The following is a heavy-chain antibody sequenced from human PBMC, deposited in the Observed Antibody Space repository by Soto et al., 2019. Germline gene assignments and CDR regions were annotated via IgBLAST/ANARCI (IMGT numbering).Heavy chain of an antibody. CDR2: ISSTSTYT. CDR3: ARVGSPGYCSGGFCPPPDY. CDR1: GFTFSTST. D-gene: IGHD2-15*01. Sequence: EVQLVESGGGLVKPGGSLRLSCAASGFTFSTSTMNWVRQAPGQGLEWLSSISSTSTYTYYAASVRGRFTISRDNAKKSLYLQMNSLTAEDTAVYYCARVGSPGYCSGGFCPPPDYWGQGTLVTVSS. J-gene: IGHJ4*02. V-gene: IGHV3-21*02.